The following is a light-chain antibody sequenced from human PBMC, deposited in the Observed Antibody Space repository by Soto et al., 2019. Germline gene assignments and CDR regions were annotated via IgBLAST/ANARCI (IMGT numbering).Light chain of an antibody. V-gene: IGKV1-27*01. CDR2: AAS. CDR1: QVISNY. J-gene: IGKJ3*01. Sequence: DIQMTQSPSSLSASVGDRVTITCRASQVISNYLAWYQQKPGKFPKLLIYAASTLQSGVPSRFSGSGSGPDFTLTISSLQPEDVATYYCQKYNSALFTFGPGTKVDIK. CDR3: QKYNSALFT.